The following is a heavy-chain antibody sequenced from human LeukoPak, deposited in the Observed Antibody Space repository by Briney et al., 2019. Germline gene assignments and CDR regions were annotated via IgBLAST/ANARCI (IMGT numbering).Heavy chain of an antibody. CDR2: INVGNGDT. J-gene: IGHJ4*02. CDR3: ARDRGGTGDFDY. V-gene: IGHV1-3*01. D-gene: IGHD1-1*01. Sequence: GASVKVSCKASGYTFTNYVIHWVRRAPGQRPEWMGWINVGNGDTIYSQKFQDRVTIARDTSASTAYMELSSLRSEDTAIYYCARDRGGTGDFDYWGQGTLVTVSS. CDR1: GYTFTNYV.